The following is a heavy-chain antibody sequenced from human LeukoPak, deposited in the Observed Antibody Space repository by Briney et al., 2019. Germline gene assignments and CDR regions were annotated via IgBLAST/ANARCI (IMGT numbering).Heavy chain of an antibody. J-gene: IGHJ6*02. CDR1: GGSISSSNW. CDR2: IYHSGST. CDR3: ASSSPVYSYGLMDV. D-gene: IGHD5-18*01. Sequence: SETLSLTCAVSGGSISSSNWWSWVRQPLGKGLEWIGEIYHSGSTNYNPSLKSRVTISVDKSKNQFSLKLSSVTAADTAVYYCASSSPVYSYGLMDVWGQGTTVTVSS. V-gene: IGHV4-4*02.